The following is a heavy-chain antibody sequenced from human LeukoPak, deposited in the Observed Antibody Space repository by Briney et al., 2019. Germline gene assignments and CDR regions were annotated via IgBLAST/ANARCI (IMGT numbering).Heavy chain of an antibody. CDR1: GGSLRPHY. V-gene: IGHV4-59*11. J-gene: IGHJ4*02. Sequence: SETLSLTCTVSGGSLRPHYWSWLRQSPGKGLEWIGYIFHNGSPNYNPSLKSRVTISLDTSKNPFSLKLNSVTAADTAIYYGARETSRGDYSPDFWGQGNLVTVSS. CDR3: ARETSRGDYSPDF. CDR2: IFHNGSP. D-gene: IGHD2-15*01.